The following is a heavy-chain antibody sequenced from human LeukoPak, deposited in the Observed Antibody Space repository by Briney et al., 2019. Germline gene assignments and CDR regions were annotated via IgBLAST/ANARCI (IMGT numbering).Heavy chain of an antibody. CDR3: ARGGPAPHRITLIVVASSTDAFDI. Sequence: AASVKVSYKASGYTFTSYGISWVRQAPGQGLEWMGWISAYNGDTNYAQKLQGRVTMTTDTSTSTAYMELRSLRSDDTAVYYCARGGPAPHRITLIVVASSTDAFDIWGQGTMVTVSS. D-gene: IGHD3-22*01. CDR1: GYTFTSYG. CDR2: ISAYNGDT. J-gene: IGHJ3*02. V-gene: IGHV1-18*01.